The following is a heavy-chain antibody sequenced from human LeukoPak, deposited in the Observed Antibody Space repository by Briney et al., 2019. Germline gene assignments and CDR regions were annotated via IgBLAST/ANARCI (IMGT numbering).Heavy chain of an antibody. J-gene: IGHJ6*02. CDR3: ARDLPPMVLCSGGSCYSGGYYYYGMDV. CDR1: EFTFSSYA. CDR2: ISYDGSNK. V-gene: IGHV3-30*04. D-gene: IGHD2-15*01. Sequence: GGSLRLSCAASEFTFSSYAMHWVRQAPGKGLEWVAVISYDGSNKYYADSVKGRFTISRDNSKNTLYLQMNSLRAEDTAVYYCARDLPPMVLCSGGSCYSGGYYYYGMDVWGQGTTVTVSS.